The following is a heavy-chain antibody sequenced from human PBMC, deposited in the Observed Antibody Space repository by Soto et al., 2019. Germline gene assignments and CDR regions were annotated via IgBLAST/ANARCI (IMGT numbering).Heavy chain of an antibody. V-gene: IGHV1-2*04. CDR3: ARAGANYDYVLGSYRNGDDAIDF. CDR1: GYTFTGYY. CDR2: INPNSGGT. D-gene: IGHD3-16*02. Sequence: ASVKVSCKASGYTFTGYYMHWVRQAPGQGLEWMGWINPNSGGTNYAQKFQGWVTMTRDTSISTAYMELSRLRSDDTAVYYCARAGANYDYVLGSYRNGDDAIDFSGQGTMVTVSS. J-gene: IGHJ3*01.